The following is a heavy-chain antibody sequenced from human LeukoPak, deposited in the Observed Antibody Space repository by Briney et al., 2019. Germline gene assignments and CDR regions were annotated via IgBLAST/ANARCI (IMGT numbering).Heavy chain of an antibody. Sequence: SVKVSCKASGGTFISHALVWVRQAPGKGFEWMGGTIPTIMTPSYAQKFQGRITISTDESTTTAYMELTSLTSDDTAVYYCAREKGVRDAYNFPPDYYYYDFWGQGTLVTVSS. D-gene: IGHD5-24*01. CDR3: AREKGVRDAYNFPPDYYYYDF. CDR2: TIPTIMTP. J-gene: IGHJ4*02. V-gene: IGHV1-69*05. CDR1: GGTFISHA.